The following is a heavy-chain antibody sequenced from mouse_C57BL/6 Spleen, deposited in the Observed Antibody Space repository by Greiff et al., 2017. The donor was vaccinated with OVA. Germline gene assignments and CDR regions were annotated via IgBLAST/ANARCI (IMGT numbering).Heavy chain of an antibody. V-gene: IGHV5-17*01. J-gene: IGHJ4*01. D-gene: IGHD1-1*01. Sequence: DVQLVQSGGGLVKPGGSLKLSCAASGFTFSDYGIHWVRQAPEQGLEWVAYISRGSSTIYYADTVKGRFTISRDNAKNTLFLQLNSLRSEDTAMYYCARRELQGAMDYWGQGTSVTVSS. CDR2: ISRGSSTI. CDR3: ARRELQGAMDY. CDR1: GFTFSDYG.